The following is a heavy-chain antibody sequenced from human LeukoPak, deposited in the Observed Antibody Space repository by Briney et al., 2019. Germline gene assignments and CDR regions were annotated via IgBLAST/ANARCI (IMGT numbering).Heavy chain of an antibody. D-gene: IGHD5-24*01. CDR3: AKTRRDGYKEYFDY. CDR1: GFTVSSNY. CDR2: IYSGGST. V-gene: IGHV3-66*02. J-gene: IGHJ4*02. Sequence: GGSLRLSCAASGFTVSSNYMSWVRQAPGKGLEWVSVIYSGGSTYYADSVKGRFTNSRDNSKNTLYLQMNSLRAEDTAVYYCAKTRRDGYKEYFDYWGQGTLVTVSS.